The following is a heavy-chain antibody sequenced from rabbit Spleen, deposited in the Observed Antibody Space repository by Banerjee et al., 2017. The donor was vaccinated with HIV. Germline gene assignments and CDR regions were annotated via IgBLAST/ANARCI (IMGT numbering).Heavy chain of an antibody. CDR3: ARGYGGYGWTTRLAL. D-gene: IGHD6-1*01. CDR1: GFSFSNKAV. J-gene: IGHJ3*01. Sequence: QEQLVESGGGLVRHEGSLKLSCTASGFSFSNKAVMCWVRQAPGKGLQWLACINAVTGKSVYATWAKGRFTISRTSSTTVTLRMTSLTAADRAAYFCARGYGGYGWTTRLALWGQGTLVTVS. CDR2: INAVTGKS. V-gene: IGHV1S45*01.